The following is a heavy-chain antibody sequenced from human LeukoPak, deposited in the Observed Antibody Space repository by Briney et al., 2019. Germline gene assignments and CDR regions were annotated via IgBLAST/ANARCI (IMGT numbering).Heavy chain of an antibody. CDR1: GFTFSSYE. CDR2: ISSSGSTI. Sequence: GGSLRLSCAASGFTFSSYEMNWVRQAPGKGLEWVSYISSSGSTIYYADSVKGRFTISRDNAKNSLYLQMNSLRAEDTAVYYCARYRDYADQGDAFDIWGQGTMVTVSS. D-gene: IGHD4-17*01. V-gene: IGHV3-48*03. J-gene: IGHJ3*02. CDR3: ARYRDYADQGDAFDI.